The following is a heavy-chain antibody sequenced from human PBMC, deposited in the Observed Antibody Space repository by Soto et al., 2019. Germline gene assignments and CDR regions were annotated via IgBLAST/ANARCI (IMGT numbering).Heavy chain of an antibody. CDR1: GYTLTSYG. D-gene: IGHD3-3*01. V-gene: IGHV1-18*01. CDR3: ARPRTYDFWSGYSD. Sequence: EASVKVSCKASGYTLTSYGISWVRQAPGQGLEWMGWISAYSGSTNYAQNFQGRVTMTTDTPANTAYMELRSLRSDDTAVYYCARPRTYDFWSGYSDWGQGTLVTVSS. CDR2: ISAYSGST. J-gene: IGHJ4*02.